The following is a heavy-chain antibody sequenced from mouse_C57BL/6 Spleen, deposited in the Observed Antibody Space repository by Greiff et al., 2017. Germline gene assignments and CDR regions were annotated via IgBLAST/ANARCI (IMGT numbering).Heavy chain of an antibody. CDR1: GYTFTDYY. D-gene: IGHD3-3*01. Sequence: VQLQQSGPVLVKPGASVKMSCKASGYTFTDYYMNWVKQSHGKSLEWIGVINPYNGGTSYNQKFKGKATLTVDKSSSTAYMELNSLTSEDSAVYYCAREAGREAMDYWGQGTSVTVSS. J-gene: IGHJ4*01. V-gene: IGHV1-19*01. CDR3: AREAGREAMDY. CDR2: INPYNGGT.